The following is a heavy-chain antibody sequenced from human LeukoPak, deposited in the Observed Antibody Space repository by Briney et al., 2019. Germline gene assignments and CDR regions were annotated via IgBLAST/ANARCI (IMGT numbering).Heavy chain of an antibody. CDR1: GGSVSSGSYY. Sequence: PSETLSPTCTVSGGSVSSGSYYWSWIRQPPGKGLEWIGYIYYSGSTNYNPSLKSRVTISVDTSKNQFSLRLSSVTAADTAVHHCAREAMYSYGNNFDYWGQGTLVTVSS. V-gene: IGHV4-61*01. J-gene: IGHJ4*02. CDR2: IYYSGST. CDR3: AREAMYSYGNNFDY. D-gene: IGHD5-18*01.